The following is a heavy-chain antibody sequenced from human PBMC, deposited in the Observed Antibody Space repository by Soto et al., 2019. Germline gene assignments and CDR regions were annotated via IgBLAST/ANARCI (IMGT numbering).Heavy chain of an antibody. CDR3: ARDQWLVGCGAFDI. D-gene: IGHD6-19*01. Sequence: SQTLSLTCAISGDSVSSNSAAWNWIRQSPSRGLEWLGRTYYRSKWYNDYAVSVKSRITINPDTSKNQSSLQLNSVTPEDTAVYYCARDQWLVGCGAFDIWGQGAMVTVSS. J-gene: IGHJ3*02. CDR1: GDSVSSNSAA. V-gene: IGHV6-1*01. CDR2: TYYRSKWYN.